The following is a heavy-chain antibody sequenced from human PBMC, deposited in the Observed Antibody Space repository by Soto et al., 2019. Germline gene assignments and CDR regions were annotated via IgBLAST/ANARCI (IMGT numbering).Heavy chain of an antibody. CDR2: ISGSGVNT. CDR3: AKDRLERIFEAYYYGLDV. J-gene: IGHJ6*02. V-gene: IGHV3-23*01. Sequence: GGSLRLSCAASGFSFSSYAMSWVRQAPGKGLQWVSAISGSGVNTYYADSVKGRFTVSRDNSRNVVSLQMNSLGAEDTAVYYCAKDRLERIFEAYYYGLDVWGQGTTVTVSS. CDR1: GFSFSSYA. D-gene: IGHD3-3*01.